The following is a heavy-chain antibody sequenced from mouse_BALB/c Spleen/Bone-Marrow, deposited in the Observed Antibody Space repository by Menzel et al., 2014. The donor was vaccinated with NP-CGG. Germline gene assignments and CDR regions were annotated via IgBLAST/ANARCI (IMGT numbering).Heavy chain of an antibody. CDR3: ARSGGYGNYSAWFAY. Sequence: VQLKESGAELVKPGASVKLSCTASGFNIKDTYMHWVKRRPEQGLEWIGRIDPANGNTKYDPKFQGKATITADTSSNTAYLQLSSLTSVDTAVYYCARSGGYGNYSAWFAYWGQGTLVTVSA. D-gene: IGHD2-10*02. CDR2: IDPANGNT. CDR1: GFNIKDTY. V-gene: IGHV14-3*02. J-gene: IGHJ3*01.